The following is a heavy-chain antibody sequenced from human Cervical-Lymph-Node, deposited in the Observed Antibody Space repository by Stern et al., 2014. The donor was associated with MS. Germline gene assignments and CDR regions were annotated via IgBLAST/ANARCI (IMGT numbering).Heavy chain of an antibody. CDR3: AHTRRYDYVWGSYRYNWFDP. CDR1: GFSLSTSAVG. D-gene: IGHD3-16*02. J-gene: IGHJ5*02. V-gene: IGHV2-5*02. Sequence: QITLKESGPTLVKTTQTLTLTCTFSGFSLSTSAVGVAWIRQSPGKAPEWVAIIYWDNDERYSPSLKYRLTITKDTSENQVVLTMTNMDPVDTATYYCAHTRRYDYVWGSYRYNWFDPWGQGTLVTVSS. CDR2: IYWDNDE.